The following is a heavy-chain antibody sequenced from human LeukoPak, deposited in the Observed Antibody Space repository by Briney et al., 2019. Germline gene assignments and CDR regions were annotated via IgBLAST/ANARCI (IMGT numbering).Heavy chain of an antibody. CDR2: IYYTGGT. CDR1: GDSISSDY. Sequence: PSETLSLTCSVSGDSISSDYWGWIRQPPGKGLEWIGYIYYTGGTNYNPSLRSRVTISVDTSKNQFSLKLSSVTAADTAVYYCARGPLGYCSSTSCYARSYYYYYMDVWGKGTTVTVSS. V-gene: IGHV4-59*01. D-gene: IGHD2-2*01. CDR3: ARGPLGYCSSTSCYARSYYYYYMDV. J-gene: IGHJ6*03.